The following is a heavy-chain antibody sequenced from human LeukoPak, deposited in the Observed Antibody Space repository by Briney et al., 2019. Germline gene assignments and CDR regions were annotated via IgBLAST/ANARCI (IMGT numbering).Heavy chain of an antibody. CDR3: ARGMVRGVIGGGAFDI. D-gene: IGHD3-10*01. CDR2: IIPIFGTA. Sequence: SVKVSCKASGGTFSNYGISWVRQAPGQGLEWMGGIIPIFGTANYAQKFQGRVTITADKSTSTAYMELSSLRSEDTAVFYCARGMVRGVIGGGAFDIWGQGTMVTVSS. CDR1: GGTFSNYG. V-gene: IGHV1-69*06. J-gene: IGHJ3*02.